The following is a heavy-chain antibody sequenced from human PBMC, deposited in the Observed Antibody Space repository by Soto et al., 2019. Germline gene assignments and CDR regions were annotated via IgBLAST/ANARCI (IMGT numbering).Heavy chain of an antibody. CDR3: AKGYSGYDSIDAFDC. Sequence: GGSLRLSCAVSGFTFSSYAMSWVRQAPGKGLEWVSTMSNSGGSTYYADSVKGRFTISRDTSKNTLYLQMNSLRAEDTAVYYCAKGYSGYDSIDAFDCWGQGTLVTVSS. CDR2: MSNSGGST. J-gene: IGHJ4*02. CDR1: GFTFSSYA. D-gene: IGHD5-12*01. V-gene: IGHV3-23*01.